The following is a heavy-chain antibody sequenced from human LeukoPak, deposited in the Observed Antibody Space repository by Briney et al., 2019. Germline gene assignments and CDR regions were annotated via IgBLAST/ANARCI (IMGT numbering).Heavy chain of an antibody. D-gene: IGHD3-22*01. CDR3: ARGLFSLYYYDSSGYSDFDY. CDR1: GYTFTSYD. Sequence: GASVKVSCKASGYTFTSYDINWVRQATGQGLEWMGWMNPNSGNTGYAQKFQGRVTMTRNTSISTAYMELSSLRSEDTAVYYCARGLFSLYYYDSSGYSDFDYWGQGTLVTVS. CDR2: MNPNSGNT. V-gene: IGHV1-8*01. J-gene: IGHJ4*02.